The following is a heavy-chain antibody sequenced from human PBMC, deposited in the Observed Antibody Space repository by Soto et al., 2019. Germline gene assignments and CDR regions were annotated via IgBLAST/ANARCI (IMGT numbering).Heavy chain of an antibody. Sequence: PAETLSHTCTVSGCSISSYYWSWIRQPPGKGLEWIGYIYYSGSTNYNPSLKSRVTISVDTSKNQFSLKLSSVTAADTAVYYCARTYHSPSYYYMDVWGKGITVTVSS. D-gene: IGHD2-2*01. CDR2: IYYSGST. V-gene: IGHV4-59*01. CDR1: GCSISSYY. J-gene: IGHJ6*03. CDR3: ARTYHSPSYYYMDV.